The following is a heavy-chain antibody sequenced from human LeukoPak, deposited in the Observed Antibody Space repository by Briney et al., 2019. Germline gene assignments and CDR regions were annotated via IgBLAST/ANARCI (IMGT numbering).Heavy chain of an antibody. Sequence: PGGSLRLSCAASEFTFSTYNMAWVRQARGKGLEWVSSISSGSANIYYADSMKGRFTISRDNAKNSLFLQMNSLRAEDTAFYYCAREKTYYNSGSYYNVLDYWGQGTLVTVSS. J-gene: IGHJ4*02. D-gene: IGHD3-10*01. CDR2: ISSGSANI. CDR1: EFTFSTYN. CDR3: AREKTYYNSGSYYNVLDY. V-gene: IGHV3-21*01.